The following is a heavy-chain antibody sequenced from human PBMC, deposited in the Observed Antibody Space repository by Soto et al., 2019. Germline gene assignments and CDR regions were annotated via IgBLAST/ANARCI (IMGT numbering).Heavy chain of an antibody. CDR3: ASRHCSGGSCVFQH. CDR2: INSDGSTT. V-gene: IGHV3-74*01. Sequence: EVQLVESGGALVQSGGSLRLACAASGFTFSSDWMHWVRQGPGKGLVWVSRINSDGSTTSYADVVEGRFTISRDNAKNTIFLQMNSLRVEDTAIYYCASRHCSGGSCVFQHWGQGTLVTVSS. J-gene: IGHJ1*01. CDR1: GFTFSSDW. D-gene: IGHD2-15*01.